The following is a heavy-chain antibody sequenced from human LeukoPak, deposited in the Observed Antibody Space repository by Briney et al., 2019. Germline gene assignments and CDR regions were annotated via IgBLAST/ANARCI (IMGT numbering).Heavy chain of an antibody. D-gene: IGHD3-16*02. Sequence: GGSLRLSCAASGFTFSSYAMSWVRQAPGKGLEWVSAISGSGGSTYYADSVKGRFTISRDNSKNTLYLQMNSLRAEDTAVYYCAKVRYYDYVWGSYRAPHFDYWGQGTLVTVS. CDR1: GFTFSSYA. CDR2: ISGSGGST. CDR3: AKVRYYDYVWGSYRAPHFDY. V-gene: IGHV3-23*01. J-gene: IGHJ4*02.